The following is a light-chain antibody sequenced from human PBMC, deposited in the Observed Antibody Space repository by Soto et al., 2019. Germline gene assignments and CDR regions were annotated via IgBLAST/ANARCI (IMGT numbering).Light chain of an antibody. CDR1: QTVNGW. CDR2: AAS. Sequence: DIQMTQSPSTLSASVGDRVTITCRASQTVNGWLAWYQQKPGKAPKLLIYAASNLESGVPSRFSGSGSASEFTLTISSLQPDDSATYYCLHYNSNPWTFGQGTKV. J-gene: IGKJ1*01. V-gene: IGKV1-5*01. CDR3: LHYNSNPWT.